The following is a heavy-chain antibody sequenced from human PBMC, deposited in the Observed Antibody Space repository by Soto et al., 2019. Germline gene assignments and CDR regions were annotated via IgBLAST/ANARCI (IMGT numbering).Heavy chain of an antibody. D-gene: IGHD6-13*01. J-gene: IGHJ4*02. Sequence: QVQLVQSGAAVKKPGSSVKVSCKASGGTFSSYAISWVRQAPGQGLEWMGGIIPIFGTANYEQKLQGRVTITADESTSTAYMQLSSLRSDYTAVYYCARDQTVAAVGITPVCYFDSFGQGTLVTVSS. V-gene: IGHV1-69*01. CDR3: ARDQTVAAVGITPVCYFDS. CDR1: GGTFSSYA. CDR2: IIPIFGTA.